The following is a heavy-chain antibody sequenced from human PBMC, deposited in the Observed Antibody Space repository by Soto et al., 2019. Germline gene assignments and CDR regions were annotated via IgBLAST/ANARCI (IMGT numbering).Heavy chain of an antibody. CDR2: IIPIFGTA. D-gene: IGHD2-2*01. J-gene: IGHJ6*02. Sequence: QVQLVQSGAEVKKPGSSVKVSCKASGGTFSSYAISWVRQAPGQGLEWMGGIIPIFGTANYAPKFQGRVTITADESTSKAYMELSSLRSEDTAVYYCARKIVLVPAAMRYYYYGMDVWGQGTTVTVSS. CDR3: ARKIVLVPAAMRYYYYGMDV. CDR1: GGTFSSYA. V-gene: IGHV1-69*12.